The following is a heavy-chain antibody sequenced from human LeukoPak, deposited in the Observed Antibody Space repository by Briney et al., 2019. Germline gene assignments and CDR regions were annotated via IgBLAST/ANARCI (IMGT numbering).Heavy chain of an antibody. D-gene: IGHD3-9*01. CDR2: IRDTGADI. Sequence: SCKASGYTFTSSIMHWVRQAPGKGLEWISNIRDTGADIYYADSVKGRFTVSRDNAKSSLYLQMNSQRAEDTAVYYCARDSDWAFDSWGLGTLVTVSS. CDR3: ARDSDWAFDS. V-gene: IGHV3-48*03. J-gene: IGHJ4*02. CDR1: GYTFTSSI.